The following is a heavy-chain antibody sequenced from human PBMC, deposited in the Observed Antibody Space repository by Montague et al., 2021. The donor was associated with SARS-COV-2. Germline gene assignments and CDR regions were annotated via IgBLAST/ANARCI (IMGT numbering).Heavy chain of an antibody. V-gene: IGHV3-48*04. CDR2: ISSSTNII. CDR3: AKDLVLRAARLDALGV. J-gene: IGHJ3*01. D-gene: IGHD6-6*01. CDR1: GFTFSSYS. Sequence: SLRLSCAASGFTFSSYSVNWVRQAPGKGLEWISYISSSTNIIYYADSVKGRFTISRDNARNSLYLQMNSLRVDDTAVYYCAKDLVLRAARLDALGVWGQGTVVTVSS.